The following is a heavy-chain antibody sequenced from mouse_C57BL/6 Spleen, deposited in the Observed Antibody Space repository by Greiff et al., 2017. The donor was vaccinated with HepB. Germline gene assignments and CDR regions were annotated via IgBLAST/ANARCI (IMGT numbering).Heavy chain of an antibody. D-gene: IGHD2-4*01. V-gene: IGHV5-9-1*02. J-gene: IGHJ3*01. CDR1: GFTFSSYA. CDR2: ISSGGDYI. Sequence: EVNLVESGEGLVKPGGSLKLSCAASGFTFSSYAMSWVRQTPEKRLEWVAYISSGGDYIYYADTVKGRFTISRDNARNTLYLQMSSLKSEDTAMYYCTRDAPGDYDGAYWGQGTLVTVSA. CDR3: TRDAPGDYDGAY.